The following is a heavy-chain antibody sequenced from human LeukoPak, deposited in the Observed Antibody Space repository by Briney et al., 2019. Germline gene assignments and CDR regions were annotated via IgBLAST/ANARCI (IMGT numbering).Heavy chain of an antibody. Sequence: GGSLRLSCAASGVTFSSYVMSWVRQAPGKGLEWVSAISGSGGSTYYADSVKGRFTISRDKSKNMLYLQMNSLRAEDTAVYYCAKEYYYDSSGYYHFDYWGQGTLVTVSS. V-gene: IGHV3-23*01. CDR2: ISGSGGST. D-gene: IGHD3-22*01. CDR3: AKEYYYDSSGYYHFDY. J-gene: IGHJ4*02. CDR1: GVTFSSYV.